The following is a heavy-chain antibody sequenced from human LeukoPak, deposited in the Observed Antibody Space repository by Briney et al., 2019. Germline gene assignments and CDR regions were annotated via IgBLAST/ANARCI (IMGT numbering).Heavy chain of an antibody. CDR1: GDSFSSNSAA. V-gene: IGHV6-1*01. D-gene: IGHD5-18*01. CDR2: TYYRSKWYN. CDR3: ARGGGVDTAMDSAFDY. Sequence: SQTLSLTCAISGDSFSSNSAAWNWIRQSPSRGLEWLGRTYYRSKWYNDYAVSVKSRITINPDTSKNQFSLQLNSVTPEDTAVYYCARGGGVDTAMDSAFDYWGQGTLVTVSS. J-gene: IGHJ4*02.